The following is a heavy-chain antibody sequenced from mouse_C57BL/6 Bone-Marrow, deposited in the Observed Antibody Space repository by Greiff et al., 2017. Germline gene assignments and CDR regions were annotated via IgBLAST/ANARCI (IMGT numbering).Heavy chain of an antibody. CDR3: ARDRGFYDGYPFAY. Sequence: EVMLVESEGGLVQPGSSMKLSCTASGFTFSDYYMAWVRQVPEKGLEWVANINYDGSSTYYLDSLKSRFIISRDNAKNILYLQMSSLKSEDTATYYCARDRGFYDGYPFAYWGQGTLVTVSA. CDR1: GFTFSDYY. D-gene: IGHD2-3*01. CDR2: INYDGSST. J-gene: IGHJ3*01. V-gene: IGHV5-16*01.